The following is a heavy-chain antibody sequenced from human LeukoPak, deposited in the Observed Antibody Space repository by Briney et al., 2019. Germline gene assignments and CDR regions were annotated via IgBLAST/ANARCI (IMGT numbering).Heavy chain of an antibody. CDR3: ARGPSITMVRGGQWYYYMNV. Sequence: ASVKVSCKASGYTFTGYYMHWVRQAPGQGLEWMGWINPNSGGTNYAQKFQGRVTVTRDTSTSTVYMELSSLRSEDTAVYYCARGPSITMVRGGQWYYYMNVWGKGTTVTISS. J-gene: IGHJ6*03. CDR2: INPNSGGT. V-gene: IGHV1-2*02. D-gene: IGHD3-10*01. CDR1: GYTFTGYY.